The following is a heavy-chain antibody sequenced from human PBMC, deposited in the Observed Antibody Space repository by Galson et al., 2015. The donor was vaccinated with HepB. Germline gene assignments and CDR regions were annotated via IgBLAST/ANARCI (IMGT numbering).Heavy chain of an antibody. CDR3: AKDELTGYSSSWYEEGYFDY. CDR1: GFTFSSYG. Sequence: SLRLSCAASGFTFSSYGMHWVRQAPGKGLEWVAFIRYDGSNKYYADSVKGRFTISRDNSKNTLYLQMNSLRAEDTAVYYCAKDELTGYSSSWYEEGYFDYWGQGTLVTVSS. CDR2: IRYDGSNK. D-gene: IGHD6-13*01. J-gene: IGHJ4*02. V-gene: IGHV3-30*02.